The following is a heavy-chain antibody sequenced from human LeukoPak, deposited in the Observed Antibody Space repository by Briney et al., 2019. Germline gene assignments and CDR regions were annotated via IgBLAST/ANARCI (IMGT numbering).Heavy chain of an antibody. CDR2: IIPILGIA. J-gene: IGHJ5*02. Sequence: SVKASCKASGGTFSSYAISWVRQAPGQGLEWMGRIIPILGIANYAQKFQGRVTITADKSTSTAYMELSSLRSEDTAVYYCARVPQAHNWITNWFDPWGQGTLVTVSS. D-gene: IGHD1-20*01. V-gene: IGHV1-69*04. CDR3: ARVPQAHNWITNWFDP. CDR1: GGTFSSYA.